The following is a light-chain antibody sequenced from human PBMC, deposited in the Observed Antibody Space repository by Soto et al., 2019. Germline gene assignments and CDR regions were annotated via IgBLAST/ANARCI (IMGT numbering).Light chain of an antibody. J-gene: IGKJ2*01. V-gene: IGKV1-39*01. CDR2: TAS. Sequence: DIKMTQSPSSLSASVGDRVTITCRASQYISNYLNWYQQKSGTAPKLLIHTASTLQSGVPSRFSGRGSGPDFHLTISRVQPDDFAIYFCQQSYSTPPTFGQGTTLEIK. CDR1: QYISNY. CDR3: QQSYSTPPT.